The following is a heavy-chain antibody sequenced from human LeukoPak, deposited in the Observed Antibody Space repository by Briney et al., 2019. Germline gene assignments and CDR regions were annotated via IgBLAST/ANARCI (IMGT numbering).Heavy chain of an antibody. Sequence: PGGSLGLSCAVSGFTVSSNYMSWVRQAPGKGLEWVSLIHSGGTTDYADCVKDRFTISRDYSKNTVNLQINSLRAEDTAVYYCARERRYCSGDNCYSGLDYWGQGTLVTVSS. D-gene: IGHD2-15*01. CDR2: IHSGGTT. J-gene: IGHJ4*02. CDR3: ARERRYCSGDNCYSGLDY. CDR1: GFTVSSNY. V-gene: IGHV3-53*01.